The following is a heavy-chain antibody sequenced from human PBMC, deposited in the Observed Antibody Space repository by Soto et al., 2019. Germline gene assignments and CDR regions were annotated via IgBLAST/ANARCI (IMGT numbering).Heavy chain of an antibody. D-gene: IGHD3-10*01. CDR2: IIPFFGTA. J-gene: IGHJ4*02. V-gene: IGHV1-69*13. CDR1: GGAFSSYA. CDR3: ARAGNYYRSGNYYTGPFAY. Sequence: SVKVSCKASGGAFSSYAISWVRQAHGQGLEWMGGIIPFFGTANYAQKFQDRVTITADESTSTAYMVLSSLRSEDTAVYYCARAGNYYRSGNYYTGPFAYWGQGTLVTVSS.